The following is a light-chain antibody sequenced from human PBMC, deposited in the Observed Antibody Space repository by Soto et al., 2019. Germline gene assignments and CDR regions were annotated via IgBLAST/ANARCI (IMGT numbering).Light chain of an antibody. J-gene: IGKJ1*01. Sequence: EIVLTQSPGTLSLSPGERATLSCRASQSISSSYLAWYQQKPGQAPRLLIYGASSRAIGIPDRFSGSGSGTDFTLTISRLEPEDLAVYYCQQYGSSPPWTFGQGTKVEIK. CDR3: QQYGSSPPWT. CDR1: QSISSSY. CDR2: GAS. V-gene: IGKV3-20*01.